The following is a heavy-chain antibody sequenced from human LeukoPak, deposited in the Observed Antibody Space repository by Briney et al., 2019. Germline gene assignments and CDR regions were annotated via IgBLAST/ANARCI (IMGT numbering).Heavy chain of an antibody. D-gene: IGHD6-19*01. CDR2: INPNSGGT. V-gene: IGHV1-2*02. Sequence: ASVKVSCKASGYTFTGYYMHWVRRSPGQGLEWMGWINPNSGGTNYAQKFQGRVTMTRDTSISTAYMELSRLRSDDTAVYYCARVGSSGWYSPFDYWGQGTLVTVSS. CDR3: ARVGSSGWYSPFDY. J-gene: IGHJ4*02. CDR1: GYTFTGYY.